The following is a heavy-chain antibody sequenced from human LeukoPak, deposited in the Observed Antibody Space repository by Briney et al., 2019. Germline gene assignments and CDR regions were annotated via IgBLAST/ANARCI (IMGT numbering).Heavy chain of an antibody. Sequence: GGSLRLSCAASGFTFSSYAMTWVRQAPGKGLEWVSAISGSGGSTYYADSVKGRFTISRDNSKSTLYLQMNSLRAEDTAVYYCAKCGHSSGAKNAFDIWGQGTMVTVSS. V-gene: IGHV3-23*01. CDR1: GFTFSSYA. J-gene: IGHJ3*02. D-gene: IGHD6-19*01. CDR2: ISGSGGST. CDR3: AKCGHSSGAKNAFDI.